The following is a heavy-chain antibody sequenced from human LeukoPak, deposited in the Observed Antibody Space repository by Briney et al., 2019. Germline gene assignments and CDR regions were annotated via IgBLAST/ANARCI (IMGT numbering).Heavy chain of an antibody. J-gene: IGHJ4*02. D-gene: IGHD5-24*01. CDR3: ARWREGRDGYNYFDY. CDR1: GYTFTSYG. Sequence: ASVKVSCKASGYTFTSYGISWVRQAPGQGLEWMGWISAYNGNTNYAQKLQGRVTMTTDTSTSTAYMELRSLRSDDTAVYYCARWREGRDGYNYFDYWGQGTLVTVSS. CDR2: ISAYNGNT. V-gene: IGHV1-18*01.